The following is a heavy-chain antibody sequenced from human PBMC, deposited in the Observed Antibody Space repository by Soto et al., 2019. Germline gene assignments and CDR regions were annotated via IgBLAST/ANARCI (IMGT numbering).Heavy chain of an antibody. J-gene: IGHJ4*02. V-gene: IGHV3-33*01. CDR2: IWYDGSNK. CDR3: ARSMSMGYSSGWYFDY. Sequence: QVQLVESGGGVVQPGRSLRLSCAASGFTFSSYGMHWVRQTPGKELEWVAVIWYDGSNKYYADSVKGRFTISRDNSKNTLYLQMNSLRAEDTAVYYCARSMSMGYSSGWYFDYWGQGTLVTVSS. CDR1: GFTFSSYG. D-gene: IGHD6-19*01.